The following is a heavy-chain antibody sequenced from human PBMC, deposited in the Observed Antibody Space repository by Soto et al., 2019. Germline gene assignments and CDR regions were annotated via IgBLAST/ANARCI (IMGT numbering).Heavy chain of an antibody. D-gene: IGHD3-22*01. Sequence: QVQLVESGGGVVQPGTSLRLSCAASRFTFRNYGMHWVRQAPGKGLEWVALISFDGSNKYYADSVKGRFTISRDNSKNTVFLQMNSLRPEDTAMYYCAKGGHRDTSGSTPNFDYWGQGTLVTVAS. V-gene: IGHV3-30*18. J-gene: IGHJ4*02. CDR3: AKGGHRDTSGSTPNFDY. CDR2: ISFDGSNK. CDR1: RFTFRNYG.